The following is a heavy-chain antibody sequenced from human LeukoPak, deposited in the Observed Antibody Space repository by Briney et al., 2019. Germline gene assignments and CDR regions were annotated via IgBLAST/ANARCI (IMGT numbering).Heavy chain of an antibody. CDR3: ARFLEWLLNWFDP. V-gene: IGHV3-23*01. Sequence: GVSLRLSCAASGFTFSSYAMSWVRQAPGKGLEWVSAISGSGGSTYYADSVKGRFTISRDNSKNTLYLQMNSLRAEDTAVYYCARFLEWLLNWFDPWGQGTLVTVSS. J-gene: IGHJ5*02. D-gene: IGHD3-3*01. CDR1: GFTFSSYA. CDR2: ISGSGGST.